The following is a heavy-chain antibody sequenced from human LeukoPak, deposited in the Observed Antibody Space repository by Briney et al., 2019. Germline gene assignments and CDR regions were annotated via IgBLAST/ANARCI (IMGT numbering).Heavy chain of an antibody. CDR3: AKDYGDYDFWSGYPKTSNSDY. V-gene: IGHV3-23*01. CDR1: GGSFSGYY. CDR2: ISGSGGST. Sequence: ETLSLTCAVYGGSFSGYYWSWIRQAPGKGLEWVSAISGSGGSTYYADSVKGRFTISRDNSKNTLYLQMNSLRAEDTAVYYCAKDYGDYDFWSGYPKTSNSDYWGQGTLVTVSS. J-gene: IGHJ4*02. D-gene: IGHD3-3*01.